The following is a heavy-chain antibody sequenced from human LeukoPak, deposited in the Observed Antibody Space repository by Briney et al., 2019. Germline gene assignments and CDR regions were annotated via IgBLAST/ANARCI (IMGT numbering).Heavy chain of an antibody. Sequence: ASVKVSCKASGYTFTYYYMYWVRQAPGQGPECMGVIHPSGGSTTSAQKFQGRVTLTKDTATSTIYIELSSLRSDDTAVYYCARMAMDPAMVTNFFDLWGQGTLPIVSA. V-gene: IGHV1-46*01. D-gene: IGHD5-18*01. CDR2: IHPSGGST. CDR1: GYTFTYYY. J-gene: IGHJ4*02. CDR3: ARMAMDPAMVTNFFDL.